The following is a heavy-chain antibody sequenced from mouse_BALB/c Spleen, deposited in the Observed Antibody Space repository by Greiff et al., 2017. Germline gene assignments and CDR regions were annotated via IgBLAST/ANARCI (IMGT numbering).Heavy chain of an antibody. V-gene: IGHV2-6-5*01. CDR3: AKHLITTVVYFDY. Sequence: VKLVESGPGLVAPSQSLSITCTVSGFSLTDYGVSWIRQPPGKGLEWLGVIWGGGSTYYNSALKSRLSISKDNSKSQVFLKMNSLQTDDTAMYYCAKHLITTVVYFDYWGQGTTLTVSS. D-gene: IGHD1-1*01. CDR1: GFSLTDYG. CDR2: IWGGGST. J-gene: IGHJ2*01.